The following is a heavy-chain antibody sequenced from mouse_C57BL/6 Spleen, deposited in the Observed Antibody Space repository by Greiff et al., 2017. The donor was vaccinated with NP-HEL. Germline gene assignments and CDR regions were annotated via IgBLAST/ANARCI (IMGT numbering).Heavy chain of an antibody. CDR3: ARQGLDSSGCFDY. CDR2: ISSGGSYT. D-gene: IGHD3-2*02. CDR1: GFTFSSYG. Sequence: EVQLVESGGDLVKPGGSLKLSCAASGFTFSSYGMSWVRQTPDKRLEWVATISSGGSYTYYPDSVKGRFTISRDNAKNTLYLQMSSLKSEDTAMYYCARQGLDSSGCFDYWGQGTTLTVSS. V-gene: IGHV5-6*01. J-gene: IGHJ2*01.